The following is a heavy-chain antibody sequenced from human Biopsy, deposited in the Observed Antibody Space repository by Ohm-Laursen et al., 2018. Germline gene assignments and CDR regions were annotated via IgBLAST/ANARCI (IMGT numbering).Heavy chain of an antibody. Sequence: GTLSLTCAVSGYSISTGYYWSWIRQPPGKGLECIGYIYYSGSTNYSPSLKSRVTMSVDTSKNQFSLKLSSVTAADTAVYYCARLWGGYHFHGMDVWGQGTTVTVSS. V-gene: IGHV4-38-2*01. J-gene: IGHJ6*02. CDR3: ARLWGGYHFHGMDV. CDR1: GYSISTGYY. D-gene: IGHD7-27*01. CDR2: IYYSGST.